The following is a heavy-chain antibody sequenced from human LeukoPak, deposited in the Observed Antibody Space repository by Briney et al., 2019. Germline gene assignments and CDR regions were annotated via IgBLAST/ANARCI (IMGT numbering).Heavy chain of an antibody. V-gene: IGHV3-21*01. CDR3: AREPDTGYSSSWYVPNYFDY. D-gene: IGHD6-13*01. CDR2: ISSSSSYI. CDR1: GFTFSSYS. Sequence: GGSLRLSCAASGFTFSSYSMNWVRQAPGKGLEWVSSISSSSSYIYYADSVKGRFTISRDNAKNSLYLQMNSLRAEDTAVYYCAREPDTGYSSSWYVPNYFDYWGQGTLVTVSS. J-gene: IGHJ4*02.